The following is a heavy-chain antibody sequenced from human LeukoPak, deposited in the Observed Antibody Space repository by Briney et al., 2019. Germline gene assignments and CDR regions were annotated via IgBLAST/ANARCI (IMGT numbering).Heavy chain of an antibody. Sequence: SETLSLTCTVSGYSISFGYYWGWIRQPPGKGLEWIGSIYHSGSTYYNPSLKSRVTISVDTSKNQFSLKLSSVTAADTAVYYCARDPSGYDWPVDLGYWGQGTLVTVSS. V-gene: IGHV4-38-2*02. CDR2: IYHSGST. D-gene: IGHD5-12*01. CDR3: ARDPSGYDWPVDLGY. J-gene: IGHJ4*02. CDR1: GYSISFGYY.